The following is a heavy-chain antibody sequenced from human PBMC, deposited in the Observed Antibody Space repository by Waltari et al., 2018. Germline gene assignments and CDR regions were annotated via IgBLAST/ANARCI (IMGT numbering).Heavy chain of an antibody. CDR3: ARADVYSSSSVYY. CDR2: ISYDGSNK. CDR1: GFTFNFYA. V-gene: IGHV3-30-3*01. Sequence: QVQLVESGGGVVQPGRSLRLSCAASGFTFNFYAMHWVRQAPGRGLEWVALISYDGSNKYYADSVKGRFTISRDDSKNTLYLQMNSLRDEDTAVYYCARADVYSSSSVYYWGQGTLVTVSS. D-gene: IGHD6-6*01. J-gene: IGHJ4*02.